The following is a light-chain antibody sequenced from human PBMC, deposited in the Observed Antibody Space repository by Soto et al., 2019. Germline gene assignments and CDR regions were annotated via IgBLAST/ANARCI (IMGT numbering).Light chain of an antibody. CDR1: QSISSY. V-gene: IGKV1-39*01. Sequence: DIQMTQSPSSLSASVGDRVTITCRASQSISSYLNWYQQKPGKAPKLLIYAASSLQSGVPSRVSGSGSGTDFTLTISSLQPEDFETYYCQQSYSTPITFGQGTRLEIK. CDR2: AAS. CDR3: QQSYSTPIT. J-gene: IGKJ5*01.